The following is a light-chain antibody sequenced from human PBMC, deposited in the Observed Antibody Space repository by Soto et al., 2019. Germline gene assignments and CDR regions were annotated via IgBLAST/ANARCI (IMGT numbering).Light chain of an antibody. CDR2: GAS. Sequence: EILLTQSPGTLSLSPGEISTLSGRASQSVSSSYLAWYQQKPGQAPRLLIYGASSRATGIPDRFSGSGSGTDFTLTISRLEPEDFAVYYCHQYGSSAWTFGQGTKVDI. CDR3: HQYGSSAWT. V-gene: IGKV3-20*01. CDR1: QSVSSSY. J-gene: IGKJ1*01.